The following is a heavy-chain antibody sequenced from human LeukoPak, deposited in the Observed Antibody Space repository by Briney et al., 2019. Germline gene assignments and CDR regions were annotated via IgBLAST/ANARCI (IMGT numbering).Heavy chain of an antibody. J-gene: IGHJ4*02. CDR2: IRSSSSYI. V-gene: IGHV3-21*01. Sequence: GGSLRLSCAASGFTFSSYSMNSVRQAPGKGLGWVSSIRSSSSYINYAASVKGRFTISRDNAKNSLYLQMNSLRAEDTAVYYCARDGGYYDSSGYPYYFDYWGQGTLVTVSS. D-gene: IGHD3-22*01. CDR3: ARDGGYYDSSGYPYYFDY. CDR1: GFTFSSYS.